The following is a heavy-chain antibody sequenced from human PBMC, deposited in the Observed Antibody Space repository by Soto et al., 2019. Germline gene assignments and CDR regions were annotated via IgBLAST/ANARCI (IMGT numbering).Heavy chain of an antibody. V-gene: IGHV1-18*04. J-gene: IGHJ4*02. D-gene: IGHD3-3*01. CDR2: ISAYNGDT. Sequence: ASVKVSCKASGYTFRSYGISWVRQAPGQGLEWVGWISAYNGDTHYAPKFQDRITLTTETSTDTAYMELRSLRLDDTAVYYCARDWSRHCDNSALIWFYWGQGSLVTVSS. CDR1: GYTFRSYG. CDR3: ARDWSRHCDNSALIWFY.